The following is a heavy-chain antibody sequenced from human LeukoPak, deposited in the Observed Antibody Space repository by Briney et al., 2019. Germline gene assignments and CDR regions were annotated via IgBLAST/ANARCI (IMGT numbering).Heavy chain of an antibody. CDR1: GFTFSSYA. V-gene: IGHV3-23*01. Sequence: GGSLRLSCAASGFTFSSYAMSWVRQAPGKGLEWVSAINGSGGSTYYADSVKGRFTISRDNSKNTLYLQMNSLRAEDTAVYYCAKVPYYDSSGPTEYFQHWGQGTLVTVSS. CDR2: INGSGGST. J-gene: IGHJ1*01. D-gene: IGHD3-22*01. CDR3: AKVPYYDSSGPTEYFQH.